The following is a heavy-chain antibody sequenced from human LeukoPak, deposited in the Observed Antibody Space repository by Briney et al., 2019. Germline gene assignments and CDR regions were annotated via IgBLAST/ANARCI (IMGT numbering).Heavy chain of an antibody. V-gene: IGHV4-39*07. J-gene: IGHJ5*02. CDR2: IYYSGGT. D-gene: IGHD2-15*01. CDR3: ASRKPDVAVVLATRSYNFFDP. Sequence: SETLSLTCTVSGGSISSSSYYWGWIRQPPGKGLEWIGSIYYSGGTYYNPSLKSRVTISVDTSKNQFSLNLRSVTAADTAVYYCASRKPDVAVVLATRSYNFFDPWGQGTLVTVS. CDR1: GGSISSSSYY.